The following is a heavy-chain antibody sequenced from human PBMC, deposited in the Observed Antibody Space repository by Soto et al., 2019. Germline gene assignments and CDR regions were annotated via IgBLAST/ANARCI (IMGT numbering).Heavy chain of an antibody. CDR3: AKLQSLRALDY. J-gene: IGHJ4*02. Sequence: EVLLLESGGGLVQPGGSLRLSCAASGFTFSNYDMGWVRQAPGKGLELVSIISGSGSGPYYADSVKGLFTISRDNAENTLYLQMNSLRVEDTAVYYCAKLQSLRALDYWGQGTLVTVSS. CDR2: ISGSGSGP. V-gene: IGHV3-23*01. CDR1: GFTFSNYD.